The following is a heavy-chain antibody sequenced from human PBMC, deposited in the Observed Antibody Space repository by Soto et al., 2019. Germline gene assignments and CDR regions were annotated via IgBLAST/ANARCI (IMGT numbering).Heavy chain of an antibody. D-gene: IGHD2-8*01. CDR1: GGSISSGGYY. CDR3: ARLGYCTNGVCYSLIDY. CDR2: IYYSGRT. J-gene: IGHJ4*02. Sequence: QVQLQESGPGLVKPSQTLSLTCTVSGGSISSGGYYWSWIRQHPGKGLEWIGYIYYSGRTYYNPSLKSRVTISVDTSKNQFSLKLSSVTAADTAVYYCARLGYCTNGVCYSLIDYWGQGTLVTVSS. V-gene: IGHV4-31*03.